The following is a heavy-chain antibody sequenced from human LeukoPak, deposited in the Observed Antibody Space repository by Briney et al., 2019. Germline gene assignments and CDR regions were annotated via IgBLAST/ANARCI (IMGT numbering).Heavy chain of an antibody. CDR1: GFTFSSYA. J-gene: IGHJ4*02. Sequence: GRSLGLSCAASGFTFSSYAMHWVRQAPGKGLEWVAVISYDGSNKYYADSVKGRFTISRDNSKNTLYLQMNSLRAEDTAVYYCATYYDILTGYFPSNDYWGQGTLVTVSS. D-gene: IGHD3-9*01. V-gene: IGHV3-30*04. CDR2: ISYDGSNK. CDR3: ATYYDILTGYFPSNDY.